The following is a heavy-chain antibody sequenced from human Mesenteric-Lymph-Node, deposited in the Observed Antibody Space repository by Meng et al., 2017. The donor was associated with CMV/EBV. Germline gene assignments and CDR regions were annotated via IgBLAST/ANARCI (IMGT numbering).Heavy chain of an antibody. CDR3: AKVAMIRGVLFDY. D-gene: IGHD3-10*01. CDR1: RLTVSSSY. V-gene: IGHV3-53*01. CDR2: IYSGGST. J-gene: IGHJ4*02. Sequence: AASRLTVSSSYISWVRQAPGKVRDWVSVIYSGGSTYYSDSVKGRFTISRDNSQNKLYIQMNSRSADDTAVYYCAKVAMIRGVLFDYWGRGTLVTVSS.